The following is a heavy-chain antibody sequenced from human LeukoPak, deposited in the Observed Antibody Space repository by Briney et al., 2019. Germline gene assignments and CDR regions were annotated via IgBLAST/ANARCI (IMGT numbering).Heavy chain of an antibody. CDR1: GFTFSDYY. V-gene: IGHV3-11*05. CDR3: ARVVLGDYFDY. D-gene: IGHD2-8*02. J-gene: IGHJ4*02. Sequence: PGGSLRLSCAASGFTFSDYYMSWIRQAPGKGLEWVSYISSSSSYTNYADSVKGRFTISRDNAKNSLYLQMNSLRAEDTAVYYCARVVLGDYFDYWGQGALVTVS. CDR2: ISSSSSYT.